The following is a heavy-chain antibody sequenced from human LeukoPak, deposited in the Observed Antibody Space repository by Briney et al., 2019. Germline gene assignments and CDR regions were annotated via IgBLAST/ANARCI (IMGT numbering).Heavy chain of an antibody. V-gene: IGHV3-33*01. CDR3: AREKNDGFDI. J-gene: IGHJ3*02. Sequence: GGSLRLSCVASGFTFSSCGMHWVRQAPGKGLEWVAVIWYDGSDKYYADSVKGRFTISRDNSKNTLYLQMNSLGAEDTAVYYCAREKNDGFDIWGQGTMVTVSS. CDR2: IWYDGSDK. CDR1: GFTFSSCG.